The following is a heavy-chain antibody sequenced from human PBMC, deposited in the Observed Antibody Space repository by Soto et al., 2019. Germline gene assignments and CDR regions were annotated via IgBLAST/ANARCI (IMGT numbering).Heavy chain of an antibody. J-gene: IGHJ3*02. V-gene: IGHV3-11*01. CDR2: ISSSGSTI. CDR3: AIDLSPIGESHAFDI. CDR1: GFTFSDYY. D-gene: IGHD3-3*01. Sequence: QVQLVESGGGLVKPGGSLRLSCAASGFTFSDYYMSWIRQAPGKGLEWVSYISSSGSTIYYADSVKGRFTISRDNAKNSRYLQMNTLRAEDTAVYYCAIDLSPIGESHAFDIWGQGTMVTVSS.